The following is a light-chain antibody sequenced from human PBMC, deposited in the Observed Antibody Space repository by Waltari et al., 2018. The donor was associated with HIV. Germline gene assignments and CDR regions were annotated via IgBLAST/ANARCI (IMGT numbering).Light chain of an antibody. V-gene: IGKV3-15*01. J-gene: IGKJ2*01. CDR1: QSVRSN. Sequence: EIVMTQSPATLSVSPGERATLSCRASQSVRSNLAWYQQKPGQAPRLLIYGASSRATGISARFSGSGSGTEFTLTISSLQSEDFAVYYCQQYNNWPPYTFGQGTKLEI. CDR2: GAS. CDR3: QQYNNWPPYT.